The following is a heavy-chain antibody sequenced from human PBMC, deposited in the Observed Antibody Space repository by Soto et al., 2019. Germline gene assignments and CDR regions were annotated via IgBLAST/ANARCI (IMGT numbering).Heavy chain of an antibody. CDR1: GGTFSSYT. Sequence: SVKVSCKASGGTFSSYTISWVRQAPGQGLEWMGRIIPILGIANYAQKFQGRVTITADKSTSTAYMELSSLRSEDTAVYYCARDPEHCSGGSCFGYWGQGTLVTVSS. V-gene: IGHV1-69*04. J-gene: IGHJ4*02. CDR3: ARDPEHCSGGSCFGY. D-gene: IGHD2-15*01. CDR2: IIPILGIA.